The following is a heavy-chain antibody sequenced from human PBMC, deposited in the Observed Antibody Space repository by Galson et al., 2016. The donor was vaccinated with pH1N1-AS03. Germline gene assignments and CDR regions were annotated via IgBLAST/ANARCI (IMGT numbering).Heavy chain of an antibody. CDR1: GYSFTSYW. J-gene: IGHJ4*02. V-gene: IGHV5-10-1*01. Sequence: QSGAEVKKPGESLRISCKGSGYSFTSYWISWVRQMPGKGLEWMGRIDPSDSYTNYSPSFQGHVTISADKSISTAYLQWSSLKASDTATYYCARLGGGAECNMIVVFPESSEDYWGQGTLVTVSS. CDR2: IDPSDSYT. CDR3: ARLGGGAECNMIVVFPESSEDY. D-gene: IGHD3-22*01.